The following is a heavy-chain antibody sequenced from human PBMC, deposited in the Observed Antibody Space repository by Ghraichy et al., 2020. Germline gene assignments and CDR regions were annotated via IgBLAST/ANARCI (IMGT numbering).Heavy chain of an antibody. D-gene: IGHD5-18*01. J-gene: IGHJ3*02. CDR2: INPNSGGT. CDR1: GYTFTGYY. CDR3: AREGGDTGMVDDAFDI. V-gene: IGHV1-2*02. Sequence: ASVKVSCKASGYTFTGYYMHWVRQAPGQGLEWMGWINPNSGGTNYAQKFQGRVTMTRDTSISTAYMELSRLRSDDTAVYYCAREGGDTGMVDDAFDIWGQGTMVTVSS.